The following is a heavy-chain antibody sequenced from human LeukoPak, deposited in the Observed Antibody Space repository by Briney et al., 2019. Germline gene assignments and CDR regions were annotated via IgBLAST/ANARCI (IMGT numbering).Heavy chain of an antibody. CDR3: AKAPVTSCRGAFCYPFDY. V-gene: IGHV3-30*04. J-gene: IGHJ4*02. CDR1: GFTFSNYA. CDR2: ISSDGSNK. Sequence: GGSLRLSCTVSGFTFSNYAMHWVRQAPGKGLEWVAVISSDGSNKYHAASVRGRFTISRDTSRSTLYLQMNSLRAEDAAVYYCAKAPVTSCRGAFCYPFDYWGQGTLVTVSS. D-gene: IGHD2-15*01.